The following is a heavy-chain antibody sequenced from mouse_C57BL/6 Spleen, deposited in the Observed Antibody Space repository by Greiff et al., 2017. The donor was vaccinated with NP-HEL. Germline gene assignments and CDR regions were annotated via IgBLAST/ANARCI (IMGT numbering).Heavy chain of an antibody. D-gene: IGHD5-1*01. CDR3: AKKAVLDYAMDY. CDR2: LWRGGST. V-gene: IGHV2-5*01. J-gene: IGHJ4*01. CDR1: GFSLTSYG. Sequence: QVQLQQSGPGLVQPSQSLSITCTVSGFSLTSYGVHWVRQSPGKGLEWLGVLWRGGSTDYNAAFMSRLSITKDNSKSQVFFKMNRLQADDTTIYYCAKKAVLDYAMDYWGQGTSVTVSS.